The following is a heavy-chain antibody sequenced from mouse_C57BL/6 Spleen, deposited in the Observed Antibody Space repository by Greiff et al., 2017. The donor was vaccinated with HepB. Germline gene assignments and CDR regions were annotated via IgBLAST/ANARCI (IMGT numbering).Heavy chain of an antibody. J-gene: IGHJ3*01. CDR1: GYSFTGYF. CDR2: INPYNGDT. D-gene: IGHD2-5*01. CDR3: ERGGGMSNPAWFAY. Sequence: VQLQQSGPELVKPGDSVKISCKASGYSFTGYFMNWVMQSHGKSLEWIGRINPYNGDTFYNQKFKGKATLTVDKSSSTAHMELRSLTSEDSAVYYCERGGGMSNPAWFAYWGQGTLVTVSA. V-gene: IGHV1-20*01.